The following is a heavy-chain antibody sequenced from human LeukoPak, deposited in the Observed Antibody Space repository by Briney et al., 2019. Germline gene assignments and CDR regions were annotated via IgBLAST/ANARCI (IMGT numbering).Heavy chain of an antibody. V-gene: IGHV4-59*01. CDR2: IYYSGST. CDR1: GGSISSYY. Sequence: SETLSLTCTVSGGSISSYYWSWIRQPPGKGLEWIGYIYYSGSTNYNPSLKSRVTISVDTPKNQFSLKLSSVTAADTAVYYCARVRQVGATTDSNWFDPWGQGTLVTVSS. J-gene: IGHJ5*02. CDR3: ARVRQVGATTDSNWFDP. D-gene: IGHD1-26*01.